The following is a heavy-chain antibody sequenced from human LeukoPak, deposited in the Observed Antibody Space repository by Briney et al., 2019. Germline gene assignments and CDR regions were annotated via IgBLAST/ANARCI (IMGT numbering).Heavy chain of an antibody. CDR2: IYYSGST. CDR1: GFTFSSYA. V-gene: IGHV4-39*07. J-gene: IGHJ4*02. D-gene: IGHD3-3*01. Sequence: PWGSLRLSCAASGFTFSSYAMHWVRQAPGKGLEWIGSIYYSGSTSYNPSLKSRVTISVDTSKNQFSLKLSSVTAADTAVYYCARGIFGVVITDYWGQGTLVTVSS. CDR3: ARGIFGVVITDY.